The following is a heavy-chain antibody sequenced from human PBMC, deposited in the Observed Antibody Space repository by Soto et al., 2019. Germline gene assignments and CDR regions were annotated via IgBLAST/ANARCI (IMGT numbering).Heavy chain of an antibody. Sequence: GGSLRLSCAASGFTFSDPYLDWVRQAPGKGLEWVGRIRNRANGYATHYAASVKGRFTISRDDSKNSLYLQMTSLKTEDTAVYYCARDPSYYASGSDFWGQGTLVTVSS. V-gene: IGHV3-72*01. J-gene: IGHJ4*02. D-gene: IGHD3-10*01. CDR1: GFTFSDPY. CDR2: IRNRANGYAT. CDR3: ARDPSYYASGSDF.